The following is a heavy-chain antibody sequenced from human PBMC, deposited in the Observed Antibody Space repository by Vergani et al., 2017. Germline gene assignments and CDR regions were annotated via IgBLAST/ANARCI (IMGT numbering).Heavy chain of an antibody. CDR1: GGSFSGYY. V-gene: IGHV4-34*01. CDR3: ARGIAAYYYYYYYMDV. D-gene: IGHD6-25*01. Sequence: QVQLQQWGAGLLKPSETLSLTCAVYGGSFSGYYWSWIRQPPGKGLEWIGEINHSGSTNYNPSLKSRVTISVDTSKTQFSLKLSSVTAADTAVYYCARGIAAYYYYYYYMDVWGKGP. CDR2: INHSGST. J-gene: IGHJ6*03.